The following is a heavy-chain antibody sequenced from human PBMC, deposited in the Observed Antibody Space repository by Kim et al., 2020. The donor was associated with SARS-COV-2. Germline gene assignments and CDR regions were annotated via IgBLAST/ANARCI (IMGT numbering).Heavy chain of an antibody. J-gene: IGHJ6*03. Sequence: LKSRVTISVDTAKNQFTLKMSSVTAADTAVYYCARGTRQWLSRRYYYYMDVWGKGTTVTVSS. CDR3: ARGTRQWLSRRYYYYMDV. D-gene: IGHD6-19*01. V-gene: IGHV4-34*01.